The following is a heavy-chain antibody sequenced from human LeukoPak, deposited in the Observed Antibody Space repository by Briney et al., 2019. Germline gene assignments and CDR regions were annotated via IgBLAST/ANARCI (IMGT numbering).Heavy chain of an antibody. V-gene: IGHV3-74*01. Sequence: GGALRLSFAASGFTLRKYWMLLVRQTPGEGMGSVSRINTDGTVTTYADSVKGRFTVSRDNADNTMFLQMNSVRDEDTAVYYCATKQWLAPPPDSWGQGTPVTVSS. CDR3: ATKQWLAPPPDS. CDR2: INTDGTVT. D-gene: IGHD6-19*01. J-gene: IGHJ4*02. CDR1: GFTLRKYW.